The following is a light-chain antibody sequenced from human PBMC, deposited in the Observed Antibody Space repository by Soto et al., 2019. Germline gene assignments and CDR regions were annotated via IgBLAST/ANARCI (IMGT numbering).Light chain of an antibody. CDR1: QTVSNNY. CDR3: QKYGGSIT. CDR2: GAS. Sequence: EIVLTQSPGTLSLSPGERATLSCRASQTVSNNYLAWYQQRPGQAPRLLISGASSRATGIPDRFSGSGSGTDFTVTISRLEPEDFAVYYCQKYGGSITFGGGTKVEIK. J-gene: IGKJ4*01. V-gene: IGKV3-20*01.